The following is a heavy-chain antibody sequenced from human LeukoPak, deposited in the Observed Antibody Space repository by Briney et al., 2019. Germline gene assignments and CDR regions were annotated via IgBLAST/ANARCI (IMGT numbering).Heavy chain of an antibody. D-gene: IGHD2-2*01. CDR1: GFTFSSYS. V-gene: IGHV3-21*01. Sequence: GGSLRLSCAASGFTFSSYSMNWVRQAPGKGLEWVSSISSSSSYIYYADSVKGRFTISRDNAKSSLYLQMNSLRAEDTAVYYCARDRGGYYSSASCYGGGGVFDIWGQGTMVTVSS. CDR3: ARDRGGYYSSASCYGGGGVFDI. CDR2: ISSSSSYI. J-gene: IGHJ3*02.